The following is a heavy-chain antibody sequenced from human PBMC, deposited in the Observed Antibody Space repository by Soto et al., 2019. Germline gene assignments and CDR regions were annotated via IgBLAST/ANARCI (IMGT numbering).Heavy chain of an antibody. CDR2: INPDASSI. CDR3: GTVFEH. CDR1: GFTFSSYW. V-gene: IGHV3-74*03. Sequence: EVQLVESGGGLVQPGGSLRLSCAASGFTFSSYWMHWVRQVPGKGLVWVSRINPDASSIMYADSVKGRFTISKDDAKNTLYLQMNSLRVEDTAMYYCGTVFEHWGQGIPVTVSS. J-gene: IGHJ4*02.